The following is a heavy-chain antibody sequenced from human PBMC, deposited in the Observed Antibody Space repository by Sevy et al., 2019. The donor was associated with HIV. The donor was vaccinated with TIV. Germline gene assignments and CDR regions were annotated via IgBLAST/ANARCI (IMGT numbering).Heavy chain of an antibody. Sequence: GGSLRLSCAASGFTFSNAWMSWVRQAPGKGLEWVGSIKSKTDGGTTDDAAPVKGRFTISRDDLKNTLYLQMNSLKTEDTAVYYCTTDPLRAFDIWGQGTMVTVSS. CDR3: TTDPLRAFDI. CDR1: GFTFSNAW. J-gene: IGHJ3*02. V-gene: IGHV3-15*01. CDR2: IKSKTDGGTT.